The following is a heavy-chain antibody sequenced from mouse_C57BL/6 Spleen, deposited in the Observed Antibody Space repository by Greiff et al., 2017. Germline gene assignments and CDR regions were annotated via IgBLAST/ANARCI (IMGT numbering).Heavy chain of an antibody. Sequence: VQLQQPGAELVRPGTSVKLSCKASGYTFTSYWMHWVKQRPGQGLEWIGVIDPSDSYTNYNQKFKGKATLTVDQSSSTAYMQLSSLTSEDSAVYYCASFTSVVAPVDYWGQGTTLTVSS. CDR3: ASFTSVVAPVDY. CDR1: GYTFTSYW. CDR2: IDPSDSYT. J-gene: IGHJ2*01. D-gene: IGHD1-1*01. V-gene: IGHV1-59*01.